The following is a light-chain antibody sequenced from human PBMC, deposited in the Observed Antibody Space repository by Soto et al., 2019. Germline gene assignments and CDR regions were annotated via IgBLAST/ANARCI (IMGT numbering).Light chain of an antibody. CDR3: QNWGTGIVV. J-gene: IGLJ2*01. V-gene: IGLV4-69*01. CDR1: SGHSSYT. CDR2: LNSDGSH. Sequence: QLVLTQSPSASASLGASVKLTCTLSSGHSSYTIAWHQQQPEKGPRYLMKLNSDGSHSKGDGIPDRFSGSNSGAERYLTISSLQSEDEADYYCQNWGTGIVVFGGGTKLTVL.